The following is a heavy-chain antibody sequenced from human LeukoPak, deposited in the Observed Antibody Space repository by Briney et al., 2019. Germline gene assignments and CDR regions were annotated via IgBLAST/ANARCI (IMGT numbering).Heavy chain of an antibody. Sequence: GGSLRPSCAASGLTFSSYGMHWVRQAPGKGLVWVSLINSDVSSTNYADSVKGRFTISRDNAKNTLYLQMNSLRAEDTAVYYCARDRGYSPDYWGQGTLVTVSS. CDR2: INSDVSST. J-gene: IGHJ4*02. CDR1: GLTFSSYG. V-gene: IGHV3-74*01. D-gene: IGHD5-18*01. CDR3: ARDRGYSPDY.